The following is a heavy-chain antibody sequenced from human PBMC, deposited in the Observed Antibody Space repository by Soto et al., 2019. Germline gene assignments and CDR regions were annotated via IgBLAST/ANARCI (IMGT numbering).Heavy chain of an antibody. D-gene: IGHD3-10*01. CDR1: GFIFSNYG. V-gene: IGHV3-30*18. J-gene: IGHJ6*02. CDR2: ISYDGTKK. CDR3: AKDIALVRGVIIDMDV. Sequence: QVQLVESGGGVVQPGRSLRLSCAASGFIFSNYGMRWVRQAPGKGLEWVAVISYDGTKKYYADSVKGRFTISRDYSKNTLYLQMNSLRVEDTAVYYCAKDIALVRGVIIDMDVWGQGTTVTVSS.